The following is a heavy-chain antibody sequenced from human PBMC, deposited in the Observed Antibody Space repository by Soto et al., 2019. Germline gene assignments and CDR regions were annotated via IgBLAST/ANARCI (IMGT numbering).Heavy chain of an antibody. CDR2: IYPGDSDT. J-gene: IGHJ3*02. V-gene: IGHV5-51*01. Sequence: GESLKISCKGSGYSLTSYWIGWVRQMPGKGLEWMGIIYPGDSDTRYSPSFQGQVTISADKSISTAYLQWSSLKASDTAMYYCARPDCSGGSCYPLAFDIWGQGTMVTVSS. CDR1: GYSLTSYW. CDR3: ARPDCSGGSCYPLAFDI. D-gene: IGHD2-15*01.